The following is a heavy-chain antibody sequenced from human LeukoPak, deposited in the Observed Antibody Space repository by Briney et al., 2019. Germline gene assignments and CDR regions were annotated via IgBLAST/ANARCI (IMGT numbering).Heavy chain of an antibody. Sequence: PSETLALTCAVYGGSFSGYYWSWIRQPPGKGLEWIGEINHSGSTNYNPSLKSRVTISVDTSKNQFSLKLSSVTAADTAVYYCARGRGVQLWSNALDIWGQGTMVTVSS. V-gene: IGHV4-34*01. D-gene: IGHD5-18*01. CDR1: GGSFSGYY. CDR2: INHSGST. J-gene: IGHJ3*02. CDR3: ARGRGVQLWSNALDI.